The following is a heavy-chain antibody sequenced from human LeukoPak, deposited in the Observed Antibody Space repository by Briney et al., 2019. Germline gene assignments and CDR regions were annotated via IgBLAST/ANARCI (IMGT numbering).Heavy chain of an antibody. Sequence: GGSLRLSCAASGFTFSGYWMSWVRQAPGKELEWVANIKQDGSEKYYVDSVKGRFTFSRDNAKNSLYLQMNSLRAEDTAVYYCASLPGITGTTHAFDIWGQGTMVTVSS. CDR1: GFTFSGYW. D-gene: IGHD1-7*01. CDR2: IKQDGSEK. CDR3: ASLPGITGTTHAFDI. J-gene: IGHJ3*02. V-gene: IGHV3-7*01.